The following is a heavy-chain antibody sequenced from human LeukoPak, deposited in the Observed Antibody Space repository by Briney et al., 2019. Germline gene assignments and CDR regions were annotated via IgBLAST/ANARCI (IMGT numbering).Heavy chain of an antibody. Sequence: ASVRVSCKVSGYTLTELSMHWVRQAPGKGLEWMGGFDPEDGETIYAQKFQGRVTMTEDTSTDTAYMELSSLRSEDTAVYYCATGEGGSGYYLPFDYWGQGTLVTVSS. CDR3: ATGEGGSGYYLPFDY. J-gene: IGHJ4*02. V-gene: IGHV1-24*01. CDR2: FDPEDGET. D-gene: IGHD3-22*01. CDR1: GYTLTELS.